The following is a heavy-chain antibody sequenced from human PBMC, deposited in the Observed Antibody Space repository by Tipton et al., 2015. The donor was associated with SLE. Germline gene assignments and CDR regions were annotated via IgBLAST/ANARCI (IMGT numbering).Heavy chain of an antibody. J-gene: IGHJ6*03. CDR2: VWYDGSIT. V-gene: IGHV3-33*01. CDR3: ARGMGNVHIDV. Sequence: LSLTCAASGFTFTTYAMHWVRQAPGKGLEWVAVVWYDGSITKYADSVKGRFTISRDNSKNMLYLQLNSLRAEDTAVYYCARGMGNVHIDVWGKGTMVTVSS. D-gene: IGHD3-10*02. CDR1: GFTFTTYA.